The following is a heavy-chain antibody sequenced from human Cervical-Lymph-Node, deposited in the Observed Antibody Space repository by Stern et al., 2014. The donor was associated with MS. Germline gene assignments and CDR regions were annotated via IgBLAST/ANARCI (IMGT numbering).Heavy chain of an antibody. CDR1: GFTFSSYG. V-gene: IGHV3-33*01. Sequence: VQLVESGGGVVQPGTSLRFSCAASGFTFSSYGMHWVRQAPGKGLEWVALAWYDGSTAYYTNSVKGRFTISRDNSKNTLSLQMNSLTAEDTAVYYCARGHIPYAYNYLLDYWGQGTLVTVSS. D-gene: IGHD5-24*01. CDR2: AWYDGSTA. J-gene: IGHJ4*02. CDR3: ARGHIPYAYNYLLDY.